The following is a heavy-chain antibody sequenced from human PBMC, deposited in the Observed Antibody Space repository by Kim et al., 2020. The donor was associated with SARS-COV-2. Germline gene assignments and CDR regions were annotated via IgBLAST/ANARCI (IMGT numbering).Heavy chain of an antibody. J-gene: IGHJ5*01. CDR2: IKEDGSDT. D-gene: IGHD3-16*01. Sequence: GGSLRLSCVASGFFFSTFWLDWVRQAPGKGLEWVAHIKEDGSDTHYADSVKGRFTISRDNGRNLVSFQMNSLRADDAAVYFCARDLGPQQPDNW. CDR3: ARDLGPQQPDNW. CDR1: GFFFSTFW. V-gene: IGHV3-7*01.